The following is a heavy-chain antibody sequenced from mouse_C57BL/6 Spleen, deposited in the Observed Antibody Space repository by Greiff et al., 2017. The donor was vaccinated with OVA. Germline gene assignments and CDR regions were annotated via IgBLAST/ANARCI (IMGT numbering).Heavy chain of an antibody. CDR3: ARHEDYGPYFDY. V-gene: IGHV5-6*01. J-gene: IGHJ2*01. CDR2: ISSGGSYT. Sequence: EVKLVESGGDLVKPGGSLKLSCAASGFTFSSYGMSWVRQTPDKRLEWVATISSGGSYTYYPDSVKGRFTISRDNAKNTLYLQMSSLKSEDTAMYYCARHEDYGPYFDYWGQGTTLTVSS. D-gene: IGHD1-1*02. CDR1: GFTFSSYG.